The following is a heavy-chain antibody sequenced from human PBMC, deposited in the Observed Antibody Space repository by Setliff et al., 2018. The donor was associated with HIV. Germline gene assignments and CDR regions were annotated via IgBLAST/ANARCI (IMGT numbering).Heavy chain of an antibody. Sequence: PSETLSLTCTVSGGTIASGGHYWNWIRQPPGKGLEWIGEINHSGSTNYNPSLKSRVTISVDTSKNQFSLKLNSVTAADTAVYYCARDLSSSAWSEGLYYFDSWGRGTLVTVSS. CDR1: GGTIASGGHY. CDR3: ARDLSSSAWSEGLYYFDS. D-gene: IGHD6-19*01. V-gene: IGHV4-61*08. CDR2: INHSGST. J-gene: IGHJ4*02.